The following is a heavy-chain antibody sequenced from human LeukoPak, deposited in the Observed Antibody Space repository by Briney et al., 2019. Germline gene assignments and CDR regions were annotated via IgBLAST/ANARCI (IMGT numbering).Heavy chain of an antibody. CDR2: ISISCSTI. CDR3: GRDFSPPEGRFGELFDY. D-gene: IGHD3-10*01. J-gene: IGHJ4*02. V-gene: IGHV3-48*03. Sequence: GGSLRPSCAASGFTFSRYEMNWVRQAAGKGLEWVSYISISCSTIYHADSVKGRLTISRDNAKNSLYLQMNSLRAEDTALYYCGRDFSPPEGRFGELFDYWGEGTLVSVPS. CDR1: GFTFSRYE.